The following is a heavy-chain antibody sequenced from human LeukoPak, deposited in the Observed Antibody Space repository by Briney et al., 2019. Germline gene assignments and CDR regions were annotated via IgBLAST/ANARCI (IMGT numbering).Heavy chain of an antibody. CDR3: ARGPRSQGSEFDY. D-gene: IGHD1-14*01. Sequence: PSETLSLTCAVYGGSFSGYYWSWIRQPPGKGLEWIGEINHSGSTNYNPSLKSRVTISVDTSKNQFSLKLSSVTAADTAVYYCARGPRSQGSEFDYWGQGTLATVSS. J-gene: IGHJ4*02. V-gene: IGHV4-34*01. CDR1: GGSFSGYY. CDR2: INHSGST.